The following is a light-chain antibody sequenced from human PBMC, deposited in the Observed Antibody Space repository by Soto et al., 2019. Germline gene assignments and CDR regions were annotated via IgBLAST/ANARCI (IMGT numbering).Light chain of an antibody. CDR3: QQSHSTPRT. CDR2: GTS. V-gene: IGKV1-39*01. CDR1: QSISSY. Sequence: IQMTQSPSSLSASVGDRVTISCRASQSISSYLNWYQQKPGTAPKLLIYGTSTLQGGVPSRFSGSGFGTDFTLTISSLQPDDFATYYCQQSHSTPRTFGQGTKVDIK. J-gene: IGKJ1*01.